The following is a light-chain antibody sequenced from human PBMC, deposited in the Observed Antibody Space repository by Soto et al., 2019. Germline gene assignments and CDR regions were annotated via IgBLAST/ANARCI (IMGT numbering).Light chain of an antibody. CDR1: QSVTTSY. CDR2: GTS. V-gene: IGKV3D-20*02. Sequence: EIVLTQSPGTLSLSPGERATLSCRTSQSVTTSYLAWYQQKPGQAPRLLIYGTSNRATGIPDRFSGSGSATDFTLTISRLEPEDFAVYYCQQRSNWLTFGGGTKVEIK. CDR3: QQRSNWLT. J-gene: IGKJ4*01.